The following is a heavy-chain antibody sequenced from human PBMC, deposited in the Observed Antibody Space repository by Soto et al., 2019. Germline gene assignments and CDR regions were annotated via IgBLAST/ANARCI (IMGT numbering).Heavy chain of an antibody. J-gene: IGHJ4*02. D-gene: IGHD6-13*01. Sequence: QVQLEQSGSEVQKSGSSVKVSCKASGYSFSSHAITWVRQAPGQGLEWMGGLIPVFGTPTYAQKFQGRLTISADKSTNTSSLELRSLRSEDTAVYYCARGGAVSTSWYWGDGLDSWGQGTQVTVSS. CDR2: LIPVFGTP. CDR3: ARGGAVSTSWYWGDGLDS. V-gene: IGHV1-69*06. CDR1: GYSFSSHA.